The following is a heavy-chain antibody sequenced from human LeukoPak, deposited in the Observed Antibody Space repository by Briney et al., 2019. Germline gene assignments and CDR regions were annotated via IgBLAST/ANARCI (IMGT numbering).Heavy chain of an antibody. CDR3: ARELKGDYCSSTSCYTGNWFDP. CDR2: ISAYNCNT. D-gene: IGHD2-2*02. J-gene: IGHJ5*02. Sequence: GASVKVSCKASGYTFTSYGISWVRQAPGQGLEWMGWISAYNCNTNYAQKLQGRVTMTTDTSTSTAYMELRSLRSDDTAVYYCARELKGDYCSSTSCYTGNWFDPWGQGTLVTVSS. CDR1: GYTFTSYG. V-gene: IGHV1-18*01.